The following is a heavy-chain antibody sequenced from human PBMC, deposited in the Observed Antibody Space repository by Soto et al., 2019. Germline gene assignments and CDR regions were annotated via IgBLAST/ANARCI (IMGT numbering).Heavy chain of an antibody. CDR3: AHRLGGNSYGYYSVS. Sequence: QITLKESGPTLVKPTQTLTLTCTFSGFSLSTSGVGVAWIRQPPGKTLEWLALIYWDDDKRYSPSLKSRLTINNDTSRNQVVLTMTNMDPVDTATYYCAHRLGGNSYGYYSVSWGQGTLVTVSS. CDR1: GFSLSTSGVG. J-gene: IGHJ4*02. V-gene: IGHV2-5*02. D-gene: IGHD5-18*01. CDR2: IYWDDDK.